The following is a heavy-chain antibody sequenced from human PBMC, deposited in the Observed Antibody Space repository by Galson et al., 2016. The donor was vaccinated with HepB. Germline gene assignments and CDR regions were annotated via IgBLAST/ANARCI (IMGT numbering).Heavy chain of an antibody. J-gene: IGHJ6*04. CDR3: VQGSTAPAV. CDR2: LSRRGDST. Sequence: SLRLSCAASGFPFRNYGMTWVRQAPGKGLEVVSSLSRRGDSTDYADSVKGRFTISRDNSKNTLSLQMNSLTADDTAIYYRVQGSTAPAVWGKGTTVTVPS. D-gene: IGHD2-2*01. CDR1: GFPFRNYG. V-gene: IGHV3-23*01.